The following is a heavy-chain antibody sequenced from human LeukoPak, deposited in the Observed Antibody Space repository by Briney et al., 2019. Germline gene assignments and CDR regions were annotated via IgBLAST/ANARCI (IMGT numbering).Heavy chain of an antibody. CDR3: ARGIGARPWGDYYYYYMDV. CDR2: INPNSGGT. J-gene: IGHJ6*03. D-gene: IGHD6-6*01. V-gene: IGHV1-2*02. CDR1: GYTLTGYY. Sequence: ASVKVSCKASGYTLTGYYMHWVRQAPGQGLEWMGWINPNSGGTNYAQKFQGRVTMTRDTSISTAYMELSRLRSDDTAVYYCARGIGARPWGDYYYYYMDVWGKGTTVTVSS.